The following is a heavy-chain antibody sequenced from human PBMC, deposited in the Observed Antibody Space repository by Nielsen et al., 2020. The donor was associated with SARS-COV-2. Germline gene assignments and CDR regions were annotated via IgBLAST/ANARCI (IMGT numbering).Heavy chain of an antibody. J-gene: IGHJ4*02. CDR1: GGSISSYY. V-gene: IGHV4-34*10. CDR2: IHHSGST. D-gene: IGHD3-10*01. CDR3: ARTYGSGSYYPDTGFDY. Sequence: SETLSLTCTVSGGSISSYYWSWIRQPPGKGLEWIGEIHHSGSTYYNPSLKSRITMSVDTSKNQFYLKLSSVTAADTAVYYCARTYGSGSYYPDTGFDYWGQGTLVTISS.